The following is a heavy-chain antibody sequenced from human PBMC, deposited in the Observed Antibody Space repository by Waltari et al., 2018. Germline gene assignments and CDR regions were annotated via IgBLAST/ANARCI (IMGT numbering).Heavy chain of an antibody. CDR1: GGTFSSST. Sequence: QVQLVQSGAEVKKPGSSVKVSCKASGGTFSSSTISWVRQAPGQGLEWMGRIIPILGIANYAQKFQGRVTITADKSTSTAYMELSSLRSEDTAVYYCARVTKDYYYGMDVWGQGTTVTVSS. CDR3: ARVTKDYYYGMDV. CDR2: IIPILGIA. V-gene: IGHV1-69*02. J-gene: IGHJ6*02. D-gene: IGHD4-17*01.